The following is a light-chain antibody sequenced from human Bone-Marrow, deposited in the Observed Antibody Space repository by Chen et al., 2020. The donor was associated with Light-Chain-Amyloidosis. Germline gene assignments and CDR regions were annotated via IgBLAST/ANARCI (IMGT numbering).Light chain of an antibody. CDR2: SDN. Sequence: QSVLTQPPSASGTLGQLVTRSFSGSSSNIRTNAVLWYQHLPGTALKLLIYSDNQRPSGVPGRFSGSKSGTSAYLGIFGLQSEDEADYYCATWDDSLNWVFGGGTKLTVL. V-gene: IGLV1-44*01. CDR1: SSNIRTNA. CDR3: ATWDDSLNWV. J-gene: IGLJ3*02.